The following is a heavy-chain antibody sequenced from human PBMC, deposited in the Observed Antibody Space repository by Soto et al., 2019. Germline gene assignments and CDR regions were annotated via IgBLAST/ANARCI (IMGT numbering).Heavy chain of an antibody. J-gene: IGHJ1*01. Sequence: ASQTLPLTCAASRGSSSSGVYSWSSIRQPPGKGLEWIGYIYHSGSTYYYPSLKSRDTITVDRSKKPFSLKPSSVIAADTAIFAYHRGEDRWGQGTLVTVSS. CDR2: IYHSGST. CDR1: RGSSSSGVYS. V-gene: IGHV4-30-2*01. CDR3: HRGEDR.